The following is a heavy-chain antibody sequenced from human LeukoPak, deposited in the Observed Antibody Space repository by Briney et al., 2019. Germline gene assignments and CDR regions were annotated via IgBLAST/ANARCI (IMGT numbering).Heavy chain of an antibody. V-gene: IGHV4-30-2*01. CDR3: ARVMEGWFDP. D-gene: IGHD2-21*01. CDR1: GGSISSGGYY. CDR2: IYHSGST. J-gene: IGHJ5*02. Sequence: PSETLSLTCTVSGGSISSGGYYWSWIRQPPGKGLEWIGYIYHSGSTYYNPSLKSRVTMSVDRSKNQFSLKLSSVTAADTAVYYCARVMEGWFDPWGQGTLVTVSS.